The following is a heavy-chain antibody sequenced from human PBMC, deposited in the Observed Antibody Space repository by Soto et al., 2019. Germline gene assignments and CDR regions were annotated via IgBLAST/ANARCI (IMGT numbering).Heavy chain of an antibody. Sequence: QVQLVQSGAEVKMPGASVKVSCKASGYTFTDYAINWVRQATRQGLEWMGWMSTNNGNTGYAQKFQGRVTMTRDISINTAYMELSSLTSDNTAVYYCARLIRGGTDYWGQGTLVTVSS. D-gene: IGHD1-1*01. CDR2: MSTNNGNT. CDR1: GYTFTDYA. J-gene: IGHJ4*02. CDR3: ARLIRGGTDY. V-gene: IGHV1-8*01.